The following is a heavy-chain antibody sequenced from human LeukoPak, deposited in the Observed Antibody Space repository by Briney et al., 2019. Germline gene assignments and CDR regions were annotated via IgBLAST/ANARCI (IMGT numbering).Heavy chain of an antibody. CDR3: TASYYYDNMDPVDY. D-gene: IGHD3-22*01. Sequence: GGSLRLSCAASGFTFSGSAIHWVRQASGKGLEWVGLIRSKAKNYATGYAASVKGRFTISRDDSKNTAYLQMNSLKTEDTAVYRCTASYYYDNMDPVDYWGQGTLVTVSS. J-gene: IGHJ4*02. CDR1: GFTFSGSA. V-gene: IGHV3-73*01. CDR2: IRSKAKNYAT.